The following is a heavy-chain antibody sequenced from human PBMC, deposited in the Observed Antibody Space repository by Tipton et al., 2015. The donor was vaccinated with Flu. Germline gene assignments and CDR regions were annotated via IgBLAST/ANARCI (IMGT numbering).Heavy chain of an antibody. CDR3: ARDPKRGGTMMVRDLYYYGMDV. D-gene: IGHD3-22*01. V-gene: IGHV3-21*01. CDR1: GGSISSSS. Sequence: LSLTCTVSGGSISSSSYYWGWIRQPPGKGLEWVSSISSSSSYIYYADSVKGRFTISRDNAKNSLYLQMNSLRAEDTAVYYCARDPKRGGTMMVRDLYYYGMDVWGQGTTVTVSS. J-gene: IGHJ6*02. CDR2: ISSSSSYI.